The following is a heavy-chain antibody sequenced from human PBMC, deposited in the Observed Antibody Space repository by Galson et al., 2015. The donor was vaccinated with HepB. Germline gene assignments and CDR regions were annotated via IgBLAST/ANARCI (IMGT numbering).Heavy chain of an antibody. D-gene: IGHD3-10*01. CDR2: ISGSGTTI. V-gene: IGHV3-23*01. CDR3: AKFKGPGSFRKDSFGS. J-gene: IGHJ4*02. CDR1: GFTFSTFA. Sequence: SLRLSCAASGFTFSTFAMGWVRQAPGKGLEWVSFISGSGTTIFYADSVKGRFTISRDNSKDTLYLQMNSLRAEDTALYFCAKFKGPGSFRKDSFGSWGQGTLVTVSS.